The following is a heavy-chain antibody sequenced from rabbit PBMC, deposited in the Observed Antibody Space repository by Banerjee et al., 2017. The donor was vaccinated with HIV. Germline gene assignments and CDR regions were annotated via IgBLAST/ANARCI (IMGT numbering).Heavy chain of an antibody. CDR2: ICTDSSGST. Sequence: EESGGDLVKPEGSLTLTCTASGFSFSSRYWICWVRQAPGKGLEWIGCICTDSSGSTYYASWAKGRFTISKTSSTTVTLQMTSLTAADTATYFCARMAGYAGYGDGRWGYYYFDLWGPGTLVTVS. CDR1: GFSFSSRYW. J-gene: IGHJ4*01. D-gene: IGHD7-1*01. V-gene: IGHV1S45*01. CDR3: ARMAGYAGYGDGRWGYYYFDL.